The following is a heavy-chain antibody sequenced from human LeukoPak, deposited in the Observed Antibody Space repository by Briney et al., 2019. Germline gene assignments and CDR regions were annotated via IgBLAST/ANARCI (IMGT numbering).Heavy chain of an antibody. J-gene: IGHJ4*02. V-gene: IGHV4-39*01. Sequence: SETLSLTCTVSGGSISSSSYYWGWIRQPPGKGPEWIGSIYYSGSTYYNPSLKSRVTISVDTSKNQFSLKLSSVTAADTAVYYCARARYYYDSSGYGFDYWGQGTLVTVSS. CDR1: GGSISSSSYY. D-gene: IGHD3-22*01. CDR2: IYYSGST. CDR3: ARARYYYDSSGYGFDY.